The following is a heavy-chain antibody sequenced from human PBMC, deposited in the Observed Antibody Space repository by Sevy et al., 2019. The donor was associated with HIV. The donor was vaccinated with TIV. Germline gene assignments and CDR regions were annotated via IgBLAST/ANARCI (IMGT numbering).Heavy chain of an antibody. J-gene: IGHJ4*02. CDR3: AYSGSYYGFDY. Sequence: ASVKVSCKASGYTFTSYYMHWVRQAPGQGIEWMGIINPSGGSTSYAQKFQGRVTMTRDTSTSTVYMELSSLRSEDTAVYYCAYSGSYYGFDYLGQGTLVTVSS. CDR1: GYTFTSYY. CDR2: INPSGGST. D-gene: IGHD1-26*01. V-gene: IGHV1-46*01.